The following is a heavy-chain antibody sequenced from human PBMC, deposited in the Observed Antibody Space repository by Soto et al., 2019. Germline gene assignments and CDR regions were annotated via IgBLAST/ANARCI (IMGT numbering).Heavy chain of an antibody. CDR1: GFTFSSYA. CDR3: AKATSPLYYFDY. D-gene: IGHD6-6*01. CDR2: ISGSGGST. J-gene: IGHJ4*02. V-gene: IGHV3-23*01. Sequence: GGSLRLSCAASGFTFSSYAMSWVRQAPGKGLEWVSAISGSGGSTYYADSGKGRFTISRDNSKNTLYLQMNSLRAEDTAVYYCAKATSPLYYFDYWGQGTLVTVSS.